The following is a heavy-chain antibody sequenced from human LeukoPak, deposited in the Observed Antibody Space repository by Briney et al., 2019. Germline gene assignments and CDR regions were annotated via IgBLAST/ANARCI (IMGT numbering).Heavy chain of an antibody. CDR1: GYTFTHYD. CDR2: MNPDSGNT. Sequence: GASVQVSCKASGYTFTHYDMNWVRPATGQGLEHLGWMNPDSGNTGYAQKFQGRVTMTWNPSIGTAYMELSSLTSDDTAVYYCARTFVRGLPGMDVWGQGTTVTVSS. V-gene: IGHV1-8*01. D-gene: IGHD3-10*01. CDR3: ARTFVRGLPGMDV. J-gene: IGHJ6*02.